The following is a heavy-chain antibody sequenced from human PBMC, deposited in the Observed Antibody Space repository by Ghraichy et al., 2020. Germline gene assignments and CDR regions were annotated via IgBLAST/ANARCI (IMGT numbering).Heavy chain of an antibody. CDR1: GGSISSGSHH. CDR2: IYYSGTT. CDR3: TREYSSSPAD. D-gene: IGHD6-6*01. V-gene: IGHV4-39*02. J-gene: IGHJ4*02. Sequence: SETLSLTCTVSGGSISSGSHHWGWMRQPPGKGLEWIGSIYYSGTTYYNPSLRSRVTISVDTSRNEVSMRLSSLTAADTAVYYCTREYSSSPADWGQGTLVTVSS.